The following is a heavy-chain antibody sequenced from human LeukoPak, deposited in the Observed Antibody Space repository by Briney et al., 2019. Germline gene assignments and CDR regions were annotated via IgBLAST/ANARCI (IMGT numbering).Heavy chain of an antibody. CDR1: GFNFNNYG. J-gene: IGHJ4*02. V-gene: IGHV3-30*18. Sequence: GGSLRLSCAASGFNFNNYGLHWVRQAPGKGLEWVAVVSYDGSQKYYADSVKGRFTISRENSKNTLYLQMNSLRAEDTAVYYCAKWAVLLWFGESSSGYYFDYWAREPWSPSPQ. CDR3: AKWAVLLWFGESSSGYYFDY. CDR2: VSYDGSQK. D-gene: IGHD3-10*01.